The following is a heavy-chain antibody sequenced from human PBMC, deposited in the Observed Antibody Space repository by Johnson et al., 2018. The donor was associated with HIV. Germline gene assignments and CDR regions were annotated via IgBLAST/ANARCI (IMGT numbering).Heavy chain of an antibody. CDR1: AFTVSSNY. J-gene: IGHJ3*02. CDR3: ARDQWLAPSGAFDI. D-gene: IGHD6-19*01. Sequence: VQLVESGGGFIQPGGSLRLSCAASAFTVSSNYMSWVRQAPGKGLEWVANIKQDGSEKYYADSVKGRLNISRDNAKNSLYLQMKSLRAEDTAVYYCARDQWLAPSGAFDIWGQGTMVTVSS. CDR2: IKQDGSEK. V-gene: IGHV3-7*01.